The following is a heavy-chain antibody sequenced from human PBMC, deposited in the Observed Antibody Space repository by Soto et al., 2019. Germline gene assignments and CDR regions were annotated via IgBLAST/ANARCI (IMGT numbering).Heavy chain of an antibody. CDR3: ARDWTAVAGTLGYYGMDV. V-gene: IGHV1-69*13. CDR2: IIPILGTA. D-gene: IGHD6-19*01. Sequence: SVKVSCKASGGTFSSYAISWVRQAPGQGLERMGGIIPILGTANYAQKFQGRVTITADESTSTAYMELSSLRSEDTAVYYCARDWTAVAGTLGYYGMDVWGQGTTVTVSS. CDR1: GGTFSSYA. J-gene: IGHJ6*02.